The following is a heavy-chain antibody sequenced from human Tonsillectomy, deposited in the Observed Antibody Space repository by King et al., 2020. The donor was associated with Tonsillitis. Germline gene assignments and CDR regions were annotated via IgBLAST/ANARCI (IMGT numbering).Heavy chain of an antibody. D-gene: IGHD1-26*01. CDR3: ARNPSSESYSNSYYYYYLDV. Sequence: VQLVESGGGLVKPGGSLRLSCSASGFTFSNHDMNWVRQAPGKGLEWVSSISSSTSYMYYGDSVKGRFTISRDNAKNSLYLQMNSLRPEDTAVYYCARNPSSESYSNSYYYYYLDVWGKGTTVTVSS. CDR2: ISSSTSYM. J-gene: IGHJ6*03. V-gene: IGHV3-21*01. CDR1: GFTFSNHD.